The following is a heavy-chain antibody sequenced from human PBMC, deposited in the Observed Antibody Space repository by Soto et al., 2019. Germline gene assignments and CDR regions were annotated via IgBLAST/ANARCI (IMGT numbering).Heavy chain of an antibody. CDR3: ARAGRGSRWDV. Sequence: SETLSLTCAVYGGSFSGYYWSWIRQPPGKGLEWIGEINHSGSTNYNPPLKSRVTISVDTSKNQFSLKLSSVTAADTAVYYCARAGRGSRWDVWGKGTTVTVSS. CDR1: GGSFSGYY. J-gene: IGHJ6*04. D-gene: IGHD5-12*01. V-gene: IGHV4-34*01. CDR2: INHSGST.